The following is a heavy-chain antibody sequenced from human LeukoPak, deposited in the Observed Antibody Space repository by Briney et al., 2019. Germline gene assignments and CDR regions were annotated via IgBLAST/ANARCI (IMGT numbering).Heavy chain of an antibody. V-gene: IGHV3-9*01. CDR3: AKGAAGTDIYYFDY. CDR2: ISWNSGSI. J-gene: IGHJ4*02. Sequence: PGGSLRFSCAASGFTFDDYAMHWVRQAPGKGLEWVSGISWNSGSIGYADSVKGRFTISRDNAKNSLYLQMNSLRAEDTALYYCAKGAAGTDIYYFDYWGQGTLVTVSS. D-gene: IGHD6-13*01. CDR1: GFTFDDYA.